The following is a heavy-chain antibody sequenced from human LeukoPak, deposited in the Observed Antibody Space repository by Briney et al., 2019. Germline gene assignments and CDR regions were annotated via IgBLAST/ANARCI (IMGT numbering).Heavy chain of an antibody. CDR2: FDPEDGET. D-gene: IGHD6-13*01. CDR1: GYTLTELS. Sequence: ASVKVSCKVSGYTLTELSMHWVRQAPGKGLEWMGGFDPEDGETIYAQKFQGRVTMTEDTSTDTAYMELSSLRSEDTAVYYCARAPYSSSWTSYYFDYWGQGTLVTVSS. CDR3: ARAPYSSSWTSYYFDY. V-gene: IGHV1-24*01. J-gene: IGHJ4*02.